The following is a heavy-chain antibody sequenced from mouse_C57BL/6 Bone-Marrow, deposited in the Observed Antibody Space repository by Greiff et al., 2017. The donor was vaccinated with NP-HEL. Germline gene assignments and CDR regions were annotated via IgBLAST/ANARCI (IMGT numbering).Heavy chain of an antibody. CDR3: ARGVYYGSSDWYFDV. J-gene: IGHJ1*03. CDR2: FHPYNDDT. V-gene: IGHV1-47*01. Sequence: QVQLQQSGAELVKPGASVKMSCKASGYTFTTYPIEWMKQNHGKSLEWIGNFHPYNDDTKYNEKFKGKATLTVEKSSSTVYLELSRLTSDDSAVYYCARGVYYGSSDWYFDVWGTGTTVTVSS. D-gene: IGHD1-1*01. CDR1: GYTFTTYP.